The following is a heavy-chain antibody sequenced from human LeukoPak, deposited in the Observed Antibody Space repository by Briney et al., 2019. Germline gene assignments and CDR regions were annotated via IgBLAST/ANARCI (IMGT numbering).Heavy chain of an antibody. V-gene: IGHV3-9*01. CDR2: ISWNSGSI. CDR1: GFTFDDYA. J-gene: IGHJ6*02. Sequence: GRSLRLSCAASGFTFDDYAMHRVRQAPGKGLEWVSGISWNSGSIGYADSVKGRFTISRDNAKNSLYLQMNSLRAEDTALYYCAKDIHYYYYYGMDVWGQGTTVTVSS. CDR3: AKDIHYYYYYGMDV.